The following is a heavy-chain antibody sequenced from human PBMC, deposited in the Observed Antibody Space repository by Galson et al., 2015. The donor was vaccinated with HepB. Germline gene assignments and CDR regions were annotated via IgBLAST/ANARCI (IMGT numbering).Heavy chain of an antibody. CDR2: IRYDGSNK. J-gene: IGHJ4*02. V-gene: IGHV3-30*02. CDR1: GFTFSSYG. CDR3: AKGPHVIAAAGIYYFDY. Sequence: SLRLSCAASGFTFSSYGMHWVRQAPGKGLEWVAFIRYDGSNKYCADSVKGRFTISRDNSKNTLYLQMNSLRAEDTAVYYCAKGPHVIAAAGIYYFDYWGQGTLVTVSS. D-gene: IGHD6-13*01.